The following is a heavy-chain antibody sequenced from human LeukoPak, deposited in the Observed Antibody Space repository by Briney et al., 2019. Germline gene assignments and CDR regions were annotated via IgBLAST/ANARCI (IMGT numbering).Heavy chain of an antibody. J-gene: IGHJ4*02. V-gene: IGHV3-53*01. CDR3: ARGERWLQLDY. D-gene: IGHD5-24*01. CDR1: GFTVSSNY. CDR2: IYSGGGT. Sequence: GGSLRLSCAASGFTVSSNYVSWVRQAPGKGLEWVSVIYSGGGTYCADSVKGRFTISRDNSKNTLYLQMNSLRAEDTAVYYCARGERWLQLDYWGQGTLVTVSS.